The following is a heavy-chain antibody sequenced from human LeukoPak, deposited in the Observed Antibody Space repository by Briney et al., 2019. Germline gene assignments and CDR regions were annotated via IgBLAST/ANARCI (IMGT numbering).Heavy chain of an antibody. CDR3: TRDTLFCSGGYCYHDI. J-gene: IGHJ3*02. V-gene: IGHV3-74*01. D-gene: IGHD2-15*01. Sequence: PGGSLRLSCAASEFTFSSYWMHWVRQAPGKGLVWVSRISGHGRSTSYADSVKGRFTISRDNAKNTMYLQMNSLRVEDTAVYYCTRDTLFCSGGYCYHDIWGQGTMVTVSS. CDR1: EFTFSSYW. CDR2: ISGHGRST.